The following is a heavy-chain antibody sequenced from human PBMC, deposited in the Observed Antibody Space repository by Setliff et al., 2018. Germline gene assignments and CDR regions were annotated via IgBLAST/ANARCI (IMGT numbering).Heavy chain of an antibody. CDR2: VLYSGTT. CDR3: ARTGTYRYFDY. CDR1: GASISGDSFY. J-gene: IGHJ4*02. D-gene: IGHD1-1*01. Sequence: PSETLSLTCTVSGASISGDSFYWAWIRQPPGKGLEWIGSVLYSGTTFYNPSLKSPVTISVDTSNNQFSLKLKSVTAADTVVYFCARTGTYRYFDYWGQGTQVTVSS. V-gene: IGHV4-39*01.